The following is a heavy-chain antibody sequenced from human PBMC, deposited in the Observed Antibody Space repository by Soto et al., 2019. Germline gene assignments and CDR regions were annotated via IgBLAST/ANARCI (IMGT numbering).Heavy chain of an antibody. CDR2: ISYDGSNK. V-gene: IGHV3-30-3*01. CDR1: GFSFSSYA. CDR3: KTDAYYYDSSGPDL. D-gene: IGHD3-22*01. Sequence: GGSLRLSCAASGFSFSSYAMHWVRQAPGKGLEWVAVISYDGSNKYYADSVKGRFTISRDNSKNTLYLQMNSLRAGDTAVYYCKTDAYYYDSSGPDLWGQGTMVTVSS. J-gene: IGHJ3*01.